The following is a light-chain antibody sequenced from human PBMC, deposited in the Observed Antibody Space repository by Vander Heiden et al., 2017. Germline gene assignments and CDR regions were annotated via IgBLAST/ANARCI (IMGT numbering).Light chain of an antibody. CDR1: QDISNY. CDR3: QQYDSLPYT. Sequence: DIQMTQSPSSLSASVGSRVTITSQASQDISNYLNWYQQKPGKAPKLLIYDASNLETGVPARFSGSGSGTDFTFTISSLQPEDIATYYCQQYDSLPYTFGQGTKLEIK. V-gene: IGKV1-33*01. CDR2: DAS. J-gene: IGKJ2*01.